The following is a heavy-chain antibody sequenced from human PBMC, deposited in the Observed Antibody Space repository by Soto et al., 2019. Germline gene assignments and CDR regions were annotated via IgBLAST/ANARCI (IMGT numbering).Heavy chain of an antibody. Sequence: QVQLVQAGAEGKKPGASVKVSCKASGDTFTSYGISWVLQAPGQGLEWMGWISAYNVNTKYAQKLQGRVTMTTDTYPSTADMELRSLRSADTAVYYCARDLAAAPLDSWGQGTLVTVSS. CDR3: ARDLAAAPLDS. J-gene: IGHJ4*02. CDR2: ISAYNVNT. D-gene: IGHD6-25*01. CDR1: GDTFTSYG. V-gene: IGHV1-18*01.